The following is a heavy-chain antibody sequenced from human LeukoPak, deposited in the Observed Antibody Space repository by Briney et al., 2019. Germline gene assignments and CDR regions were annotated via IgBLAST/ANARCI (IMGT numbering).Heavy chain of an antibody. Sequence: SETLSLTCNVSSGTISGSSYFWGWNRHPPGHGLEWIRNIYYIGSTHYNPSLKSGLSISVDTSKNQFSLKLSSVTAADTAVYYCARHIVRPVMLIEYWGQGILVTVSS. CDR2: IYYIGST. V-gene: IGHV4-39*01. CDR3: ARHIVRPVMLIEY. J-gene: IGHJ4*02. D-gene: IGHD3-16*01. CDR1: SGTISGSSYF.